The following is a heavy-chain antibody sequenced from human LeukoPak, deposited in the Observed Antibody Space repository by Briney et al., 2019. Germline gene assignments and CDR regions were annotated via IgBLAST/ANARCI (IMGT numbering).Heavy chain of an antibody. D-gene: IGHD5-18*01. Sequence: PGGSLRLSCAASGFTFSSYAMSWVRQAPGKGLEWVSSISDNGRSTFYADSVEGRFTISRDDSKKTLYVQMTSSRDNSKNTLYLQMNSLRAEDTAVYYCAKDSAGYSYGFDSWGQGTLVTVSS. CDR1: GFTFSSYA. V-gene: IGHV3-23*01. J-gene: IGHJ4*02. CDR2: ISDNGRST. CDR3: QMNSLRAEDTAVYYCAKDSAGYSYGFDS.